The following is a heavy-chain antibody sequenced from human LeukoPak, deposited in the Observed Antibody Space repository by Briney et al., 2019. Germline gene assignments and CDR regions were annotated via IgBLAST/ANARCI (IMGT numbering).Heavy chain of an antibody. D-gene: IGHD6-13*01. CDR3: ARGSSSWYPMSY. CDR1: GYTFTGYY. V-gene: IGHV1-2*04. CDR2: INPNSGGA. Sequence: ASVKVSCKASGYTFTGYYMHWVRQAPGQGLEWMGWINPNSGGANYAQKFQGWVTMTRDTSISTAYMELSRLRSGDTAVYYCARGSSSWYPMSYWGQGTLVTVSS. J-gene: IGHJ4*02.